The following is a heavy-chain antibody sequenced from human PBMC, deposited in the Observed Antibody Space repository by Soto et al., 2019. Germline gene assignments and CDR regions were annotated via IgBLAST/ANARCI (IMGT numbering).Heavy chain of an antibody. V-gene: IGHV1-18*01. D-gene: IGHD3-22*01. CDR2: ISAYNGNT. CDR1: GYSFATSG. Sequence: QVKLVQPGTEVKKPGASMKVSCKASGYSFATSGISWVRQAPGQGLEWMGWISAYNGNTNYDQKLRDRATMTTDTSTSTAYLELRSLRSDDTAVYYCARAGQYYDSSGYITWGQGTLVTVSS. J-gene: IGHJ5*02. CDR3: ARAGQYYDSSGYIT.